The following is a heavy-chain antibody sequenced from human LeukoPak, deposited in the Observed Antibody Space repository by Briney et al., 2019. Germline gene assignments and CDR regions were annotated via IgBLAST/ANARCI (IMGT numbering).Heavy chain of an antibody. J-gene: IGHJ5*02. CDR3: ARRPSGYTLSWFDP. D-gene: IGHD3-3*01. Sequence: ASVKVSCKASGYTFTSYGISWVRQAPGQGLEWMGWISAYNGNTNYAQKLQGRVTMTTDTSTSTAYMELRSLRSDDTAVYYCARRPSGYTLSWFDPWGQGTLVTVSS. CDR1: GYTFTSYG. V-gene: IGHV1-18*01. CDR2: ISAYNGNT.